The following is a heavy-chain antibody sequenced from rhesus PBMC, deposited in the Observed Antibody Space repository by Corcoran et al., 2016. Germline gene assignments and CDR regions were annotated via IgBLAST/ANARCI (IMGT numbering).Heavy chain of an antibody. D-gene: IGHD3S6*01. CDR2: IGGNSAST. V-gene: IGHV4-165*02. CDR3: VRGTHYNRFDV. Sequence: QVLLQESGPGLVAPSDTLSLTCAVSGASISGHYWNWIRQSPGKGLEWIAYIGGNSASTSYNPSLTSRVTISTDTSKNQFSLRLASVTAADTAMYFCVRGTHYNRFDVWGAGLLVTVSS. J-gene: IGHJ5-1*01. CDR1: GASISGHY.